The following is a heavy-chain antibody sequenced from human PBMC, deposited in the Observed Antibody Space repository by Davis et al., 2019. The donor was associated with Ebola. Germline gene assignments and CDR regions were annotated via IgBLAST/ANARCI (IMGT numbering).Heavy chain of an antibody. D-gene: IGHD3-10*01. CDR1: GGSISSSSYY. V-gene: IGHV4-39*07. CDR3: ARDRGVRGVGTYYYYGINV. J-gene: IGHJ6*04. Sequence: SETLSLTCTVSGGSISSSSYYWGWIRQPPGKGLEWIGSIYYSGSTYYNPSLKSRVSISMDTSKNQFSLKLTSVTAADTAVYYCARDRGVRGVGTYYYYGINVWGKGTTVTVSS. CDR2: IYYSGST.